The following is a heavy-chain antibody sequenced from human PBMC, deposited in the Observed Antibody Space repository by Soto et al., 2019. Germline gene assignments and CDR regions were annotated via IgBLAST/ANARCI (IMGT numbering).Heavy chain of an antibody. CDR2: IIPIFGTA. CDR1: GGTFSSYA. J-gene: IGHJ6*02. V-gene: IGHV1-69*13. CDR3: ARTGIVVVPAAQGSYSYYYGMDV. D-gene: IGHD2-2*01. Sequence: GAPGKFSCKASGGTFSSYAISWVRQAPGQGLEWLGGIIPIFGTANYAQKFQGRVTITADESTSTAYMELSRLRSEDTAVYYCARTGIVVVPAAQGSYSYYYGMDVWGQGTTVTVSS.